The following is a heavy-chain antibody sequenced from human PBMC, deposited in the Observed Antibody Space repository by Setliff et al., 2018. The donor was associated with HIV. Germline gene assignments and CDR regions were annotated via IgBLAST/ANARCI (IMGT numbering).Heavy chain of an antibody. CDR3: ARVGRIYYFEH. CDR2: INTATVTTT. Sequence: SLRLSCAASGFRFSSYSMNWVRQAPGKGLEWIAYINTATVTTTVYYADSVKGRFTVSRDNAKNSLFLDMNSLRDDDSAVYYCARVGRIYYFEHWGQGTVVTVSS. D-gene: IGHD1-26*01. J-gene: IGHJ4*02. CDR1: GFRFSSYS. V-gene: IGHV3-48*02.